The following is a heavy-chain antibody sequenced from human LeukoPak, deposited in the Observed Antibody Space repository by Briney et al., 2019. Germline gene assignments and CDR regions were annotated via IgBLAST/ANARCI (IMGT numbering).Heavy chain of an antibody. CDR3: ARQMNTVTADY. V-gene: IGHV4-39*01. D-gene: IGHD4-17*01. CDR2: IFYSGST. J-gene: IGHJ4*02. CDR1: GGSISSSSYF. Sequence: SGTLSLTCTVSGGSISSSSYFWGWIRQPPGKGLEWIGSIFYSGSTYYDPSLNSRVTISIDTSKNQFSLRLSSVTAADTAVYYCARQMNTVTADYWGQGTLVTVSS.